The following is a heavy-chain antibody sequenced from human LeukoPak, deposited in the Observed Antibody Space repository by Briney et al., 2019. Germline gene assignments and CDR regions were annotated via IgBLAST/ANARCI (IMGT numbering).Heavy chain of an antibody. CDR2: IWNSGNS. D-gene: IGHD2-2*01. Sequence: KPSETLSLTCTVSAGSINSGGYFWTWVRQHPGEGLEWIGYIWNSGNSYYNPSLSSRVIISADSSKSTFSLKLSSVTAADTAVYYCARYHCGSTHCPGVDFYGQGTLVTVSS. J-gene: IGHJ4*02. CDR3: ARYHCGSTHCPGVDF. V-gene: IGHV4-31*03. CDR1: AGSINSGGYF.